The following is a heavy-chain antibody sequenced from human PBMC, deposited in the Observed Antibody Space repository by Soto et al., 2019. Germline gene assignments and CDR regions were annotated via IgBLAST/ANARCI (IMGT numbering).Heavy chain of an antibody. CDR3: AKVPTTFWSGYFRAYGMDV. D-gene: IGHD3-3*01. J-gene: IGHJ6*02. V-gene: IGHV3-30*18. CDR2: ISYDGVDK. Sequence: GGSLRPFCAASGFTVSNNAMHGVRQAPGKGLEWVAVISYDGVDKYYADSVKDRLTISRDNSENTLYLHMDSLRVEDTAVYYCAKVPTTFWSGYFRAYGMDVWGQGTTVTVSS. CDR1: GFTVSNNA.